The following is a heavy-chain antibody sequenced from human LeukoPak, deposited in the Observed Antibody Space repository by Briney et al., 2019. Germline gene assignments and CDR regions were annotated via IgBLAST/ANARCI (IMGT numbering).Heavy chain of an antibody. J-gene: IGHJ4*02. Sequence: AASVKVSCKASGYTFTGYYMHWARQAPGQGLEWMGWINPNSGGTNYAQKFQGRVTMTRDTSISTAYMELSRLRSDDTAVYYCASVIDLSYYFDYWGQGTLVTVSS. V-gene: IGHV1-2*02. CDR1: GYTFTGYY. CDR3: ASVIDLSYYFDY. D-gene: IGHD3-10*01. CDR2: INPNSGGT.